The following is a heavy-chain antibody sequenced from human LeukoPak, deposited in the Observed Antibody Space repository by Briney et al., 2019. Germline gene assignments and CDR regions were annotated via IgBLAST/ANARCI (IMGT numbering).Heavy chain of an antibody. CDR1: GFTFSSSP. D-gene: IGHD6-19*01. V-gene: IGHV3-23*01. J-gene: IGHJ4*02. CDR3: AKGSGWYV. Sequence: GGSLRLSCAASGFTFSSSPMSWVRQAPGKGLEWVSVISGSGGSTDYADSVKGRFTISRDNSKNTLYLQMNSLRAEDTAAYYCAKGSGWYVWGQGTLVTVSS. CDR2: ISGSGGST.